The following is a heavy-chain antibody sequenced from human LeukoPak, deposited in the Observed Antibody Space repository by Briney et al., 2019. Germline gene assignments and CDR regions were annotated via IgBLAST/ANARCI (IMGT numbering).Heavy chain of an antibody. D-gene: IGHD5-12*01. Sequence: GGSLRLSCAASEFSVGSNNMTWVRRAPGKGLEWVSLIYSGGSTYYADSVKGRFTISRDNSKNTLYLQMNSLRAEDTAVYDCARGPSGYHNTGGQGTLVTVSS. CDR2: IYSGGST. CDR1: EFSVGSNN. CDR3: ARGPSGYHNT. V-gene: IGHV3-66*01. J-gene: IGHJ4*02.